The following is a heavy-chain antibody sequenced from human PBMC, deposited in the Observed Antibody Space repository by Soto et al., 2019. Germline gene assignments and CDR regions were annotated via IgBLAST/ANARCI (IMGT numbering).Heavy chain of an antibody. CDR1: GGSISSGGYY. CDR3: ASLYCSNGVCQYANQDRPDYGMDV. Sequence: SETLSLTCTVPGGSISSGGYYWSWIRQHPGKGLEWIGYIYYSGSTYYNPSLKSRVTISVDTSKNQFSLKLSSVTAADTAVYYCASLYCSNGVCQYANQDRPDYGMDVWGQGTTVTVSS. V-gene: IGHV4-31*03. CDR2: IYYSGST. D-gene: IGHD2-8*01. J-gene: IGHJ6*02.